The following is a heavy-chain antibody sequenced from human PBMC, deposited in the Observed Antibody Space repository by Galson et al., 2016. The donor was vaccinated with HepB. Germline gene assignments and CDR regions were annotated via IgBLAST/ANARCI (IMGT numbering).Heavy chain of an antibody. CDR3: ARGIRGYGGPEMLFDY. J-gene: IGHJ4*02. CDR1: GGSLTGLY. V-gene: IGHV4-34*01. Sequence: SETLSLTCGVNGGSLTGLYWSWIRQPPGKGLEWIGEISHSATTNYNPSFKSRVNLSVDTSKNHISLRLSSVTAADTAVYYCARGIRGYGGPEMLFDYWGQGTLVTVSS. CDR2: ISHSATT. D-gene: IGHD5-12*01.